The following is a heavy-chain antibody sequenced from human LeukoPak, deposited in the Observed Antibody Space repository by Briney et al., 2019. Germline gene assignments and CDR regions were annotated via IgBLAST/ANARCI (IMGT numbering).Heavy chain of an antibody. CDR1: GFTFSSNE. CDR3: ARYGADCFDY. Sequence: GGSLRLSCAASGFTFSSNEMSWVRQAPGKGLEWISYISGGGLTMYYADSVKGRFTISRDNAKNSLFLQMNSLRAEDTAVYYCARYGADCFDYWGQGTLVTVSS. CDR2: ISGGGLTM. V-gene: IGHV3-48*03. D-gene: IGHD4/OR15-4a*01. J-gene: IGHJ4*02.